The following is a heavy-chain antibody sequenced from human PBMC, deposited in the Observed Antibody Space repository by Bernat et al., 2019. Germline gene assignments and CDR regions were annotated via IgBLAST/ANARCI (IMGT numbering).Heavy chain of an antibody. V-gene: IGHV3-7*03. CDR1: GFTFSSYW. CDR2: IKQDASEK. Sequence: EVQLLESGGGLVQPGGSLRLSCAASGFTFSSYWMTWVRQAPGKGLEWVANIKQDASEKYYVDSVKGRFTISRDNAKNSLYLQMNSLRAEDTAVYYCARRSYSSGWSTFDYWGQGTLVTVSS. CDR3: ARRSYSSGWSTFDY. J-gene: IGHJ4*02. D-gene: IGHD6-19*01.